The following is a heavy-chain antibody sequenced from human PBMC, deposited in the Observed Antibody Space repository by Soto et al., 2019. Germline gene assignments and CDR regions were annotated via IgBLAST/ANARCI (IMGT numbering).Heavy chain of an antibody. V-gene: IGHV4-34*01. CDR3: ARGGEADCSSTNCYTSYFDY. D-gene: IGHD2-2*02. CDR1: GGSFSGYY. Sequence: LSLTCAVYGGSFSGYYWSWIRQPPGKGLEWIGEINHSGSTNYNPSLKSRVTISVDTSKNQFSLKLSSVTAADTAVYYCARGGEADCSSTNCYTSYFDYWGQGTLVTVSS. CDR2: INHSGST. J-gene: IGHJ4*02.